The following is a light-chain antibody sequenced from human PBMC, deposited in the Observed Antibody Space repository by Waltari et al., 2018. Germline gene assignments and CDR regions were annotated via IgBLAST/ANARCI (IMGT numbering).Light chain of an antibody. V-gene: IGKV3-20*01. J-gene: IGKJ1*01. Sequence: IVLTQSPGTLSLSPGERATLSCRASQTVSRSLAWYQQKPGQDPKLLICGASTRATGIPERFTGSGSGTDFSFTISSLEPEDFAIYFCQHYVRLPATFGQGTKVEIK. CDR2: GAS. CDR1: QTVSRS. CDR3: QHYVRLPAT.